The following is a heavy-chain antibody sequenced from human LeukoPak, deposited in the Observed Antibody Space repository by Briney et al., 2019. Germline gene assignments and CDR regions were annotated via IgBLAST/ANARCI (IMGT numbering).Heavy chain of an antibody. CDR3: ARQLGYCSSTSCYADKVDY. Sequence: SETLSLTCTVSGVSISSSSYYWGWIRQPPGKGLEWIGSIYYSGSTYYNPSLKSRVTISVDTSKNQFSLKLSSVTAADTAVYYCARQLGYCSSTSCYADKVDYWGQGTLVTVSS. V-gene: IGHV4-39*01. J-gene: IGHJ4*02. CDR1: GVSISSSSYY. D-gene: IGHD2-2*01. CDR2: IYYSGST.